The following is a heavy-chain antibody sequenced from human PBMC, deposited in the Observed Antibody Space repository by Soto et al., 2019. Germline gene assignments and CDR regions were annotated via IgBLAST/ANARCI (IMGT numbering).Heavy chain of an antibody. D-gene: IGHD3-10*01. Sequence: QVQLQESGPGLVKPSQTLSLTCTVSGGSISSGDYYWSWIRQPPGKGLEWLGYIYYRGSTYYNPSFKKRITISVDTSQNQFPLKLSPVTAASTAVYYCARGGAGSYYVYYYGMDGWVQGTTVTVSS. J-gene: IGHJ6*02. V-gene: IGHV4-30-4*01. CDR1: GGSISSGDYY. CDR2: IYYRGST. CDR3: ARGGAGSYYVYYYGMDG.